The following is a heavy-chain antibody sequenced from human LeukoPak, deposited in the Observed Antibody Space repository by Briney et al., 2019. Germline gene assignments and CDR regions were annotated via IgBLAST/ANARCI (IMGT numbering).Heavy chain of an antibody. CDR3: ARQHKYGGNALDP. V-gene: IGHV4-39*01. CDR1: GGSTRSSSYN. J-gene: IGHJ5*02. Sequence: SETLSLTCTVSGGSTRSSSYNWGWIRQPPGKGLEWIASIYYSGSTYYNPSLKRRVTISVDTSKNQFSLKLSSVTAADTAVYYCARQHKYGGNALDPWGQGTLVTVSS. CDR2: IYYSGST. D-gene: IGHD4-23*01.